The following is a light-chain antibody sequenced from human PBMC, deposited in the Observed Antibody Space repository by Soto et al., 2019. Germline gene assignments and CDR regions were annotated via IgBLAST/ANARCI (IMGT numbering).Light chain of an antibody. J-gene: IGKJ4*01. Sequence: EIVMTQSPATLSVSPGERATLSCRASQSVSTNLAWYQQKPGQSPRLLIYGASTRPSGIPGRSSGSGSGPEFTLIIRSMHAENLAVEYCQQDNSWLPLTFGGGAKVEIK. CDR1: QSVSTN. V-gene: IGKV3-15*01. CDR3: QQDNSWLPLT. CDR2: GAS.